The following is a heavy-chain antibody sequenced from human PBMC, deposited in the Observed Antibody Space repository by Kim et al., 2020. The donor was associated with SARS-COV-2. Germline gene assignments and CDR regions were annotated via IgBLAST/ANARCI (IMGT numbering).Heavy chain of an antibody. Sequence: SETLSLTCAVYGGSFSGYYWSWIRQPPGKGLEWIGEINHSGSTNYNPSIKSRVTISVDTSKNQFSLKLSSVTAADTAVYYCARDPFGGISGWPYYYYYGMDVWGQGTTVTVSS. CDR1: GGSFSGYY. D-gene: IGHD6-19*01. J-gene: IGHJ6*02. CDR2: INHSGST. V-gene: IGHV4-34*01. CDR3: ARDPFGGISGWPYYYYYGMDV.